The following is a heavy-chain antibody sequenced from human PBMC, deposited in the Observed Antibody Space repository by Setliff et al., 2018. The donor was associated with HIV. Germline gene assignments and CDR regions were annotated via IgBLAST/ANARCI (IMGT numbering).Heavy chain of an antibody. V-gene: IGHV1-2*02. CDR3: TTESVFLDYFFDY. CDR1: GYTFTNNF. J-gene: IGHJ4*02. Sequence: ASVKVSCKASGYTFTNNFIHWVRQAPGQGLEWMGWISPYDAARKISQKFRGRVSLTTDTSINTAYMELGGLHSDDTAVYYCTTESVFLDYFFDYWGQGTLVTVSS. D-gene: IGHD3-9*01. CDR2: ISPYDAAR.